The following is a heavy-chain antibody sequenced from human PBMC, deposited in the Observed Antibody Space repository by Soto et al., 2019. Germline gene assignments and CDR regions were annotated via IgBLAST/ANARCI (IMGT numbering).Heavy chain of an antibody. J-gene: IGHJ6*02. CDR1: GGSVSSGIYQ. Sequence: PSETLSLTCTVSGGSVSSGIYQWTWIRHPPGKGLEWIGYIHVSGSTNDNPSLKGRVTMSIDTSKNQFSLKLSSVTAADTAVYYCARDGHGMDVWGQGTKVTVSS. CDR2: IHVSGST. V-gene: IGHV4-61*01. CDR3: ARDGHGMDV.